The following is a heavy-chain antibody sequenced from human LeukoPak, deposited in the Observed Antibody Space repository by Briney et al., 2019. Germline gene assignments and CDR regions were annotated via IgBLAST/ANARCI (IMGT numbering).Heavy chain of an antibody. J-gene: IGHJ4*02. CDR3: AKDRGRRDGYNLNYFDY. CDR1: GFTFSSYA. V-gene: IGHV3-23*01. CDR2: VSGSGDNT. D-gene: IGHD5-12*01. Sequence: GGSLRLSCAASGFTFSSYAMSWVRQAPGKGLEWVSAVSGSGDNTYYADSVKGRFTISRDNSKNTLYLQMNSLRAEDTAVYYCAKDRGRRDGYNLNYFDYWGQGTLVPVSS.